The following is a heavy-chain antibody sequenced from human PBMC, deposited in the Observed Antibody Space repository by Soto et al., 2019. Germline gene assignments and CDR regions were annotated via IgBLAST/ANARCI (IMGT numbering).Heavy chain of an antibody. J-gene: IGHJ4*02. D-gene: IGHD2-2*01. CDR1: GSTFSSYG. Sequence: EVPVVESGGGLVKPGGSLRLSCTASGSTFSSYGMNWVRQAPGKGLEWVSSITNSGNYIYYADSVQGRFTISRDNARNSLYLQMNSLRVEDTAVYFCARDESAGSSIRYWGQGSLVTVSS. CDR3: ARDESAGSSIRY. CDR2: ITNSGNYI. V-gene: IGHV3-21*01.